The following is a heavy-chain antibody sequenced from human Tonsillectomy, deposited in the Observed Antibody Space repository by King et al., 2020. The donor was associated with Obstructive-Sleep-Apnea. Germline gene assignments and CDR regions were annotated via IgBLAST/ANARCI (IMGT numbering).Heavy chain of an antibody. CDR3: AREGGSSIWYFDL. Sequence: QLQESGPGLVKPSETLSLTCTVSGGSVRSGSYYWSWIRQPPGKGLGWIGYVYYTGSTDYNPSLKSRVAISVDTSKNQFSLKVRSVTAADTAGYFCAREGGSSIWYFDLWGRGTVVTVPS. V-gene: IGHV4-61*01. D-gene: IGHD2-15*01. J-gene: IGHJ2*01. CDR2: VYYTGST. CDR1: GGSVRSGSYY.